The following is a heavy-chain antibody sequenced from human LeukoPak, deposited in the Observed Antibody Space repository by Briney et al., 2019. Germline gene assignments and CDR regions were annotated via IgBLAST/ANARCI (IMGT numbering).Heavy chain of an antibody. CDR2: ISSSSYI. CDR1: GFTFSSYS. J-gene: IGHJ3*02. CDR3: AVMGYGGNSDAFDI. D-gene: IGHD4-23*01. Sequence: GGSLRLSCAASGFTFSSYSMNWVRQAPGKGLEWVSSISSSSYIYYADSVKGRFTISRDNAKNSLYLQMNSLRAEDTAVYYCAVMGYGGNSDAFDIWGQGTMVTVSS. V-gene: IGHV3-21*01.